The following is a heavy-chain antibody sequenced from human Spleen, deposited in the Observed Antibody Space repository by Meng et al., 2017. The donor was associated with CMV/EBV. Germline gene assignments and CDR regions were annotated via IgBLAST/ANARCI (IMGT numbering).Heavy chain of an antibody. V-gene: IGHV3-15*01. CDR2: IKSNTDGGTR. CDR1: FTFGDAW. J-gene: IGHJ4*02. CDR3: TTVYCGGACRSYFDY. D-gene: IGHD2-21*02. Sequence: FTFGDAWMSWVRQAPGKGLECVGRIKSNTDGGTRDYSTPVKGRFTISRDDSENTLFLQMNSLETEDTAVYYCTTVYCGGACRSYFDYWGQGTLVTVSS.